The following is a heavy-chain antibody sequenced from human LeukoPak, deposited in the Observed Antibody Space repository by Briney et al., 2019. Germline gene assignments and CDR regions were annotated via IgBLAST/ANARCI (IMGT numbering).Heavy chain of an antibody. CDR2: IYTSGST. D-gene: IGHD6-13*01. J-gene: IGHJ4*02. CDR1: GGSISSGSYY. CDR3: ARGGIAATSFDY. Sequence: PSETLSLXCTVSGGSISSGSYYWSWIRQPAGKGLEWIGRIYTSGSTNYNPSLKSRVTISVDPSKNQFSLKLSSVTAADTAVYYCARGGIAATSFDYWGQGTLVTVSS. V-gene: IGHV4-61*02.